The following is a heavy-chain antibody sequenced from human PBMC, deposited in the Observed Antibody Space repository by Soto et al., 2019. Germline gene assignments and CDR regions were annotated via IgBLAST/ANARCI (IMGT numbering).Heavy chain of an antibody. CDR3: ARSLYGTDSGYYYNYFDY. CDR2: IIPIFGTA. V-gene: IGHV1-69*13. Sequence: ASVKVSCKASGGTFSSYAISWVRQAPGQGLEWMGGIIPIFGTANYAQKFQGRVTITADESTSTAYMELSSLRSEDTAVYYCARSLYGTDSGYYYNYFDYRGQGTLVTVPS. CDR1: GGTFSSYA. J-gene: IGHJ4*02. D-gene: IGHD3-22*01.